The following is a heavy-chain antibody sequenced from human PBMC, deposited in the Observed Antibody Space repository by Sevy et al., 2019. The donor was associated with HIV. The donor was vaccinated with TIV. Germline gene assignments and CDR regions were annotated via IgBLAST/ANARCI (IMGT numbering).Heavy chain of an antibody. V-gene: IGHV4-34*01. J-gene: IGHJ4*02. CDR3: ARVRYYYDNSGYCY. CDR2: INHSGST. CDR1: GGSFSGYY. D-gene: IGHD3-22*01. Sequence: SETLSLTCTVYGGSFSGYYWSWIRQPPGKGLEWIGEINHSGSTNYNPSLKSRVTISVDTSKNQFSLKLSSVTAADTAVYYCARVRYYYDNSGYCYWGQGTLVTVSS.